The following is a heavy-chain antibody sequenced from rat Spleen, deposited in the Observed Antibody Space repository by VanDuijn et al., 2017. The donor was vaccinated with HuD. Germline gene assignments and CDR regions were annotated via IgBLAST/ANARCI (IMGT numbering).Heavy chain of an antibody. CDR1: GYSITSSYR. Sequence: EVQLQESGPGLVKPSQSLSLTCSVTGYSITSSYRWNWIRKFPGNKLEWMGYINNAGSPNYNPSLKSRISITRDTSKNQFFLQVNSVTTEDTATYYCARTIGTNHVMDAWGQGASVTVSS. CDR3: ARTIGTNHVMDA. CDR2: INNAGSP. D-gene: IGHD1-5*01. J-gene: IGHJ4*01. V-gene: IGHV3-3*01.